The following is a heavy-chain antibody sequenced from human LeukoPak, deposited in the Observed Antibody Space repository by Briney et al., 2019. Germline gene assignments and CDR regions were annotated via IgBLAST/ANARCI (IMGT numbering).Heavy chain of an antibody. CDR1: GYTFTSYA. V-gene: IGHV1-3*01. CDR3: ARDSRNDYGDYSGFDP. CDR2: INAGNGNT. J-gene: IGHJ5*02. D-gene: IGHD4-17*01. Sequence: ASVKVSCKASGYTFTSYAMHWVRQAPGQRLEWMGWINAGNGNTKYSQKFQGRVTITRDTSASTAYMELSGLRSEDTAVYYCARDSRNDYGDYSGFDPWGQGTLVTVSS.